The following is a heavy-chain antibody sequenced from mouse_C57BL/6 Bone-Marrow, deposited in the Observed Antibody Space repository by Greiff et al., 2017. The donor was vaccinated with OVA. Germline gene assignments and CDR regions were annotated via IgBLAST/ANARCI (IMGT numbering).Heavy chain of an antibody. D-gene: IGHD1-1*01. V-gene: IGHV1-62-2*01. J-gene: IGHJ4*01. Sequence: QVQLQQSGAELVKPGASVKLSCKASGYTFTEYTIHWVKQRSGQGLEWIGWFYPGSGSIKYNEKFKDTATLTADKSSSTVYMELSRLTSEDSAVYFCARHGKVIYYFGSSYEDYYAMDYWGQGTSVTVSS. CDR1: GYTFTEYT. CDR3: ARHGKVIYYFGSSYEDYYAMDY. CDR2: FYPGSGSI.